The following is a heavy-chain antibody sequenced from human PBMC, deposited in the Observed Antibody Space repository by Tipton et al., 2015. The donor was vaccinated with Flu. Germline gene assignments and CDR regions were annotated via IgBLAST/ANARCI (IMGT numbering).Heavy chain of an antibody. CDR1: GFTFSAHA. CDR3: ARAERYCSGGACYYAGNDALDI. V-gene: IGHV3-21*01. J-gene: IGHJ3*02. CDR2: ISTSGLYI. Sequence: QLVQSGGGLVKPGGSLRLSCAASGFTFSAHAMNWVRQAPGKGLEWVSSISTSGLYIYYADSVKGRFTISRDNAKNSLFLQMNSLRAEDTGLYFCARAERYCSGGACYYAGNDALDIWGRGAVVTVSS. D-gene: IGHD2-15*01.